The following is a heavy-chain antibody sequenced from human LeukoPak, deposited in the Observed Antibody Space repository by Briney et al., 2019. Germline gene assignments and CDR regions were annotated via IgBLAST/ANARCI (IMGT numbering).Heavy chain of an antibody. V-gene: IGHV1-24*01. CDR3: ARDSGGYYRGGFDY. J-gene: IGHJ4*02. CDR1: GYTLTELS. CDR2: FDPEDGET. D-gene: IGHD3-22*01. Sequence: GASVKVSCKVSGYTLTELSMHWVRQAPGKGLEWMGGFDPEDGETIYAQKFQGRVTMTTDTSTSTAYMELRSLRSDDTAVYYCARDSGGYYRGGFDYWGQGTLVTVSS.